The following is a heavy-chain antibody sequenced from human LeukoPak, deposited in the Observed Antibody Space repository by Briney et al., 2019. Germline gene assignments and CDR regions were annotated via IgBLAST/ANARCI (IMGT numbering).Heavy chain of an antibody. V-gene: IGHV3-30*04. CDR3: AKEGYNYGRYYYGMDV. CDR2: MSSDGSNQ. J-gene: IGHJ6*02. D-gene: IGHD5-18*01. CDR1: GFTFGDYP. Sequence: GGSLRLSCAASGFTFGDYPMHWVRQAPGKGLEWVAVMSSDGSNQYYADSVKGRFTISRDNSKNTLYLQMNSLRAEDTALYYCAKEGYNYGRYYYGMDVWGQGTTVTVSS.